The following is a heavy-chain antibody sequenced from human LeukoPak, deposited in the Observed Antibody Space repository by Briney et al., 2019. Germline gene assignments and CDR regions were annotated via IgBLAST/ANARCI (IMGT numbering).Heavy chain of an antibody. J-gene: IGHJ4*02. CDR2: ISSNGNTI. Sequence: PGGSLRLSCAASGFTLSSYEMNWVRQAPGKGLEWISYISSNGNTIYYAGSVKGRFTISRDSAKNSLYLQMHSLRADDTAVYYCARSFDCWGQGTLVTVSS. CDR3: ARSFDC. CDR1: GFTLSSYE. V-gene: IGHV3-48*03.